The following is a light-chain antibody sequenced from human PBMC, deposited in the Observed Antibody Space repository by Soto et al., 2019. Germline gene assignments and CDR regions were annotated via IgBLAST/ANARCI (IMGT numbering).Light chain of an antibody. Sequence: GAAGGGSTITCARTGSDVGAYNLVSWYQQHPGKAPKLIICEVNTRPSGISNRFSGSKSGDTASLTISGLQAEDEADYFCCSYAGTVAYVFGTGTKVTVL. J-gene: IGLJ1*01. CDR1: GSDVGAYNL. V-gene: IGLV2-23*02. CDR2: EVN. CDR3: CSYAGTVAYV.